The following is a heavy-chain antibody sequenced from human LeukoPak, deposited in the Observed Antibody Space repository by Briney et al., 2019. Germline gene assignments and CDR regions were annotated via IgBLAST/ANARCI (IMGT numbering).Heavy chain of an antibody. J-gene: IGHJ4*02. CDR2: IYYTGST. Sequence: SETLSLTCTVSGGSISSYFWSWIRQPPGKELEWIGYIYYTGSTKYNPSLRSRVTISVDTSKTQFSLKLSSVTAADTAMYYCARVPAAGTGPDYWGQGTLVTVSS. D-gene: IGHD6-13*01. V-gene: IGHV4-59*08. CDR3: ARVPAAGTGPDY. CDR1: GGSISSYF.